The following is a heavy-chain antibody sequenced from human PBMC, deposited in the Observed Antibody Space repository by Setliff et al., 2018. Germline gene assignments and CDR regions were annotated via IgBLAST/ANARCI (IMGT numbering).Heavy chain of an antibody. CDR2: INHSGST. J-gene: IGHJ5*02. CDR3: ARRPLYHYDFWSNWFDP. D-gene: IGHD3-3*01. Sequence: NPSETLSLTGAVYGGSFSGYYWSWIRQPPGKGLEWIGEINHSGSTNYNPSLKSRVTISVDTSKNQFSLKLTSVTAADTAVYYCARRPLYHYDFWSNWFDPWGQGTLVTVLL. CDR1: GGSFSGYY. V-gene: IGHV4-34*01.